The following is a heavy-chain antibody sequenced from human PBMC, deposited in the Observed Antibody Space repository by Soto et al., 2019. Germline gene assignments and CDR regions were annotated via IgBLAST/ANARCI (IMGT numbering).Heavy chain of an antibody. Sequence: SETQSLTCAVYGGTFRGYDWSWIRQPPGKGLEWIGEINHRGSANYNPSLKSRVTISVDTSKNQFSLKLSSVTAADTAVYYCARELGYCSGGTCYNYMDVWDKGTTVTVSS. CDR2: INHRGSA. V-gene: IGHV4-34*01. CDR1: GGTFRGYD. CDR3: ARELGYCSGGTCYNYMDV. D-gene: IGHD2-15*01. J-gene: IGHJ6*03.